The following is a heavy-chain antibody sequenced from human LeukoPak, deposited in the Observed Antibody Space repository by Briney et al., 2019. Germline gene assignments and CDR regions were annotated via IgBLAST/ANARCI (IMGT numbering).Heavy chain of an antibody. J-gene: IGHJ6*03. CDR3: TRERSGYSYGLPGNEYYMDV. D-gene: IGHD5-18*01. V-gene: IGHV3-49*05. CDR1: GFTVSNNY. CDR2: IRSKAYGGTT. Sequence: KSGGSLRLSCAASGFTVSNNYMSWFRQAPGKGLEWVGFIRSKAYGGTTEYAASVKGRFTISRDDSKSIAYLQMNSLKTEDTAVYYCTRERSGYSYGLPGNEYYMDVWGKGSTVTVSS.